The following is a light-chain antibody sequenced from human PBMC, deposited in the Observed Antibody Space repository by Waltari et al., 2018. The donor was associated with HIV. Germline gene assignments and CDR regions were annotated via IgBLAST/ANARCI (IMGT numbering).Light chain of an antibody. CDR1: SSNIGAGYD. J-gene: IGLJ2*01. V-gene: IGLV1-40*01. CDR3: QSFDSSLTTSGVI. CDR2: ANI. Sequence: QSVLTQPPSVSGAPGQRVTISCTGSSSNIGAGYDVHRYQQLPGTAPKLLIYANIKRPSGVPDRFSGSKSGSSASLAITGLQAEDEAHYYCQSFDSSLTTSGVIFGGGTKLTVL.